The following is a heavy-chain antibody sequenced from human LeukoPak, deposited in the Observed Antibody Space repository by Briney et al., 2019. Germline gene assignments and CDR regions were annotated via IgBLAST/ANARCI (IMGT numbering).Heavy chain of an antibody. V-gene: IGHV3-33*01. J-gene: IGHJ6*02. D-gene: IGHD2-15*01. CDR1: GFTFSRHG. Sequence: PGRSLRLSCAASGFTFSRHGMHWVRQAPGKGLEWVAVIWYDGSNKYYADSVKGRFTISRDSSKNTLYLQMNSLRAEDTAVYYCATNIVVVVAARVGMDVWGQGTTVTVSS. CDR3: ATNIVVVVAARVGMDV. CDR2: IWYDGSNK.